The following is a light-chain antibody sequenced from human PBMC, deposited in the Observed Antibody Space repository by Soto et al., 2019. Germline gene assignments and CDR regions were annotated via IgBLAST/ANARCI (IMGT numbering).Light chain of an antibody. Sequence: DIQMTQTPSTLSGSVGDRVTITCRASQTISSWLAWYQQKPGKAPKLLIYKASTLKSGVPSRFSVSGSGTEFTLTMSSLHPDDFATYYCQHYNTYSEAFGQGTKVDIK. V-gene: IGKV1-5*03. CDR2: KAS. J-gene: IGKJ1*01. CDR3: QHYNTYSEA. CDR1: QTISSW.